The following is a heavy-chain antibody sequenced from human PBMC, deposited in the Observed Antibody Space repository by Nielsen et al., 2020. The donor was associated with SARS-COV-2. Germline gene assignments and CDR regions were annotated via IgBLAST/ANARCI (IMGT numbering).Heavy chain of an antibody. D-gene: IGHD1-26*01. V-gene: IGHV4-39*01. CDR2: INYSGST. CDR3: ARGRGSQDY. CDR1: GGSISSSSYY. Sequence: SETLSLTCTVSGGSISSSSYYWGWIRQPPGKGLEWIGSINYSGSTYYNPSLKSRVTISVDTSKNQFSLKLSSVTAADTAVYYCARGRGSQDYWGQGTLVTVSS. J-gene: IGHJ4*02.